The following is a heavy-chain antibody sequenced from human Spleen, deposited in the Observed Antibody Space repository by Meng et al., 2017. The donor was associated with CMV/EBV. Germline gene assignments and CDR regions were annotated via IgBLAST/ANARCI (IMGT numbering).Heavy chain of an antibody. Sequence: SETLSLTCTVSGGSISSYYWSWIRQPPGKGLEWIGYIYYSGSTYYNPSLKSRVTISVDTSKNQFSLKLSSVTAADTAVYYCARSSSHYMLGFDYWGQGTLVTVSS. CDR1: GGSISSYY. D-gene: IGHD3-10*02. CDR2: IYYSGST. V-gene: IGHV4-59*12. J-gene: IGHJ4*02. CDR3: ARSSSHYMLGFDY.